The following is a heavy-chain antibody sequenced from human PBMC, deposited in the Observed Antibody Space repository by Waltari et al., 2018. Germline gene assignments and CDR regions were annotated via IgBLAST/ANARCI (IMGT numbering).Heavy chain of an antibody. D-gene: IGHD6-25*01. CDR2: INAGNGNT. Sequence: QVPLVQSGAEVKKPGASVKVSCKAFGYPFTRYAMHWVRQAPGQRLEWMGWINAGNGNTKYSQKFQGRVTITRDTSASTAYMELSSLRSEDTAVYYCARSGPPFWFDPWGQGTLVTVSS. CDR1: GYPFTRYA. CDR3: ARSGPPFWFDP. J-gene: IGHJ5*02. V-gene: IGHV1-3*01.